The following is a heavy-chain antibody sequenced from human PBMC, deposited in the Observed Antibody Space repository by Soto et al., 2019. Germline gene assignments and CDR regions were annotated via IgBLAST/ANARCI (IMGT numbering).Heavy chain of an antibody. CDR3: ARGPGAYYDFWSGYYSYDAFDI. D-gene: IGHD3-3*01. CDR1: GFTFSDHY. V-gene: IGHV3-72*01. J-gene: IGHJ3*02. Sequence: EVQLVESGGGLVQPGGSLRLSCAASGFTFSDHYMDWVRQAPGKGLEWVGRTRNKANSYTTEYAASVKGRFTISRDDSKNSLYLQMNSLKTEDTAVYYCARGPGAYYDFWSGYYSYDAFDIWGQGTMVTVSS. CDR2: TRNKANSYTT.